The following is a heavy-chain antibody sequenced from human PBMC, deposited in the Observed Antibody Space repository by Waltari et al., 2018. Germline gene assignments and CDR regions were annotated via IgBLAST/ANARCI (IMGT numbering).Heavy chain of an antibody. Sequence: QLQLQESGPGLVKPSETLSLTCTVSRGSISSSSYYRGRIRQPPGKGLAWIGSIYSSGSTYYNPSLKSRVTISVDTSKNQFSLKLSSVTAADTAVYYCARDTVTTSDYYYGMDVWGQGTTVTVSS. CDR1: RGSISSSSYY. D-gene: IGHD4-17*01. V-gene: IGHV4-39*07. J-gene: IGHJ6*02. CDR2: IYSSGST. CDR3: ARDTVTTSDYYYGMDV.